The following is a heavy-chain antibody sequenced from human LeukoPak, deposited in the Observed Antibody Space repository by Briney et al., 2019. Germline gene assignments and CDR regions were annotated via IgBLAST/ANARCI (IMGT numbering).Heavy chain of an antibody. CDR1: GYTFSTYG. D-gene: IGHD6-19*01. J-gene: IGHJ4*02. Sequence: ASVKVSCKASGYTFSTYGISWVRQAPGQGLEWMGWISGYNDNTNSAQKFQGRATMTTDTSTRTAYMELRSLRSDDTAVYYCARDGVAVAELLDYWGQGTLVTVSS. CDR2: ISGYNDNT. V-gene: IGHV1-18*01. CDR3: ARDGVAVAELLDY.